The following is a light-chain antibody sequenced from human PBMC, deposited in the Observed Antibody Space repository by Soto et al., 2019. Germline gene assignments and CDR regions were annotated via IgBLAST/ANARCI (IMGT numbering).Light chain of an antibody. J-gene: IGLJ2*01. Sequence: QSVLTQPASVSGSPGQSITIYCTGSSSDVGGYNYVSWYQQHPGKAPKLMIYEVSNRPSGVSNRFSGSKSGNTASLTISGLQAKDEADYYCSSYTRTTLVVFGGGTKVTVL. CDR1: SSDVGGYNY. CDR3: SSYTRTTLVV. V-gene: IGLV2-14*01. CDR2: EVS.